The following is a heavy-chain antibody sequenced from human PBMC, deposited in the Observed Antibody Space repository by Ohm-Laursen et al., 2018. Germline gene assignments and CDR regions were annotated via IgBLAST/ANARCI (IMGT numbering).Heavy chain of an antibody. CDR2: IYYSGST. CDR1: GYSISSGYY. V-gene: IGHV4-38-2*01. Sequence: DTLSLTCAVSGYSISSGYYWGWIRQPPGKGLEWIGSIYYSGSTYYNPSLKSRVTISVDTSKNQFSLKRSSVTAADTAVYYCARLQRYDILTGYYPPFDYWGQGTLVTVSS. D-gene: IGHD3-9*01. J-gene: IGHJ4*02. CDR3: ARLQRYDILTGYYPPFDY.